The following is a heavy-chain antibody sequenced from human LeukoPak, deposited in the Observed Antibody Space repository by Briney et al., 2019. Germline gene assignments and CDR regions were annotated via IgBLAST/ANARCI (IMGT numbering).Heavy chain of an antibody. V-gene: IGHV3-48*01. D-gene: IGHD2-2*01. CDR1: GLTFSSYS. Sequence: GGSLRLSCAASGLTFSSYSMNWVRQAPGKGLEWVSYISSSSSTIYYADSVKGRFTISRDNAKNSLYLQMNSLRAEDTAVYYCAGLGCSSTTCFDYWGQGTLVTVSS. CDR3: AGLGCSSTTCFDY. CDR2: ISSSSSTI. J-gene: IGHJ4*02.